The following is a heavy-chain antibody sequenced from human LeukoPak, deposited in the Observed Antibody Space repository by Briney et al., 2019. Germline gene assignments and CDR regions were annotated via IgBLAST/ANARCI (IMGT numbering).Heavy chain of an antibody. J-gene: IGHJ4*02. D-gene: IGHD2-21*02. V-gene: IGHV4-34*01. Sequence: PSETLSLTCAVYGGSFSGYYWSWIRQPPGKGLEWIGEINHSGSTNYNPSLKSRVTISVDTSKNQFSLKLSSVTAADTAVYYCASSSCGGDCYRFDYWGQGTLVTVSS. CDR1: GGSFSGYY. CDR3: ASSSCGGDCYRFDY. CDR2: INHSGST.